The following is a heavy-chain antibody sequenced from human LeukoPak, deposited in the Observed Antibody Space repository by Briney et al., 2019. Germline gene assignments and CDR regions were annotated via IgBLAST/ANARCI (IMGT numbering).Heavy chain of an antibody. CDR3: ARDKGYGDYGNYGVDV. V-gene: IGHV1-46*01. Sequence: ASVKVSCKASGYTFTSYYMHWVRQAPGQGLEWMGIINPSGGSTSYAQKFQGRVTMTRDTSTSTVYMELSSLRSEDTAVYYCARDKGYGDYGNYGVDVWGQGTTVTVSS. J-gene: IGHJ6*02. D-gene: IGHD4-17*01. CDR1: GYTFTSYY. CDR2: INPSGGST.